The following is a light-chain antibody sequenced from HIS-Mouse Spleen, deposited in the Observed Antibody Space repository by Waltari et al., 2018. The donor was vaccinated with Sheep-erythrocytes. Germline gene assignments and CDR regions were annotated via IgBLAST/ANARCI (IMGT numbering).Light chain of an antibody. Sequence: SYELTQPPSVSVSPGQTASITCSGDKLGDKYACWYQQKPGHSPVLVIYQDSKRPSGIPERFSGSNSGNTATLIISGTQAMDEADYYCQAWDSSTVVFGGGTKLTVL. CDR3: QAWDSSTVV. CDR1: KLGDKY. V-gene: IGLV3-1*01. CDR2: QDS. J-gene: IGLJ2*01.